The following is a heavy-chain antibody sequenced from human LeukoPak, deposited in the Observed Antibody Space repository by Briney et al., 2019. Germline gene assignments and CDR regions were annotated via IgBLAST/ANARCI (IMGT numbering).Heavy chain of an antibody. V-gene: IGHV3-23*01. CDR2: ISGSGGST. J-gene: IGHJ3*02. D-gene: IGHD6-6*01. CDR3: AKDLYSSSSLAFDI. CDR1: GFTFSSYA. Sequence: GGSLRLSCAASGFTFSSYAMSWVRQAPGKGLEWVSSISGSGGSTYYADSVKGRFTISRDNSKNTLYLQMNSLGAEDTAVYYCAKDLYSSSSLAFDIWGQGTMVTVSS.